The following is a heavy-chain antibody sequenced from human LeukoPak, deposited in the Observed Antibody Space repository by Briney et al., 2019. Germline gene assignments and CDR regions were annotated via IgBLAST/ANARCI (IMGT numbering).Heavy chain of an antibody. CDR2: IYHSGST. CDR1: GGSISSSNW. CDR3: ARAKFGESYYFDY. D-gene: IGHD3-10*01. J-gene: IGHJ4*02. Sequence: SETLSLTCAVSGGSISSSNWWSWVRQPPGKGLEWIGEIYHSGSTNYNPSLKSRVTISVDKSKNQFSLKLSSVTAADTAVYYCARAKFGESYYFDYWGQGTLVTVSS. V-gene: IGHV4-4*02.